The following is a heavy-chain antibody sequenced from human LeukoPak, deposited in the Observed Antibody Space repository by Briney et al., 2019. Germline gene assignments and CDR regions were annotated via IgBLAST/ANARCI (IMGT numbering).Heavy chain of an antibody. CDR1: GFTFGDYA. CDR2: IRSKAYGGTT. V-gene: IGHV3-49*04. Sequence: GGSLRLSCTASGFTFGDYAMSWVRQAPGKGLEWVGFIRSKAYGGTTEYAASVKGRFTISRDDSKSIAYLQMNSLKTEDTAVYYCTRRLQMTTVTDYWGQGTLVTVS. CDR3: TRRLQMTTVTDY. J-gene: IGHJ4*02. D-gene: IGHD4-17*01.